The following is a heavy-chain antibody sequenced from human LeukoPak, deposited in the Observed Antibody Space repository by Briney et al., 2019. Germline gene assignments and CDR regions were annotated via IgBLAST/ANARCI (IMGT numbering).Heavy chain of an antibody. CDR2: INTDGSTT. Sequence: GGSLRLSCAGSGFIFSGYWMHWVRHAPGKGLVCGSRINTDGSTTYYADSVKGRFTVSRDNAKNTLYLQMNSLRAEDTAVYYCARWGSTSCYDSWGPGTLVTVSS. CDR3: ARWGSTSCYDS. J-gene: IGHJ5*01. CDR1: GFIFSGYW. D-gene: IGHD2-2*01. V-gene: IGHV3-74*01.